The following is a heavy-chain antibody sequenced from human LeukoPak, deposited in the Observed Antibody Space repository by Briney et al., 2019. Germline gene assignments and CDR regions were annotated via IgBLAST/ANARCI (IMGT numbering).Heavy chain of an antibody. Sequence: SETLSLTCTVSGYSISSGYYWGWIRQPPGKGLEWIGSIYHSGGTYYNPSLKSRVTISVDTSKNQFSLKLSSVTAADTAVYYCARDRVLLWFGEPPGAFDIWGQGTMVTVSS. D-gene: IGHD3-10*01. CDR2: IYHSGGT. J-gene: IGHJ3*02. V-gene: IGHV4-38-2*02. CDR1: GYSISSGYY. CDR3: ARDRVLLWFGEPPGAFDI.